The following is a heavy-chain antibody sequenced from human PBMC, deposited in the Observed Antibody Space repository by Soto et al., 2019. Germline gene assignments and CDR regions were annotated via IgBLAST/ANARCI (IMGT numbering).Heavy chain of an antibody. CDR2: MNPNSGNT. CDR1: GYTFTSYD. Sequence: QVQLVQSGAEVKKPGASVKVSCKASGYTFTSYDINWVRQATGQGLEWMGWMNPNSGNTGYAQKFQGRVTMTRNTSMSTAYMELRSLRSVDTAEYYCARTRGLLWFGELDYWGQGTLVTVSS. J-gene: IGHJ4*02. V-gene: IGHV1-8*01. D-gene: IGHD3-10*01. CDR3: ARTRGLLWFGELDY.